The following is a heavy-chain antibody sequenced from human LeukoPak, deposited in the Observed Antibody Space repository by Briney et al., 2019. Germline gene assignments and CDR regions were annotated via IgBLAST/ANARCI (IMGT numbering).Heavy chain of an antibody. Sequence: PGGSLRLSCAASGFTFSSYAMSWVRQAPGKGLEWVSAISGSGGSTYYADSVKGRFTISRDNSKNTLYLQMSSLRDEDTAVYYCARGSLGYVRPYYFDYWGQGTLVTVSS. V-gene: IGHV3-23*01. CDR2: ISGSGGST. CDR3: ARGSLGYVRPYYFDY. J-gene: IGHJ4*02. CDR1: GFTFSSYA. D-gene: IGHD3-16*01.